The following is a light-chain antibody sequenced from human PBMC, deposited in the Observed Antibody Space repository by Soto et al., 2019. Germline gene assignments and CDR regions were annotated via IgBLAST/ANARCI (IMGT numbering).Light chain of an antibody. V-gene: IGKV1-5*03. CDR1: EDTGVW. CDR2: MAS. J-gene: IGKJ2*03. Sequence: DIQMTQSPSTLSASVGDRVTITCRASEDTGVWLAWYQQKPGKAPRLLIYMASNLEDGVPPRFSGSGSGTDFTLTISDLQPDDFATYYCQQYFDPSPYSFGQGTKLE. CDR3: QQYFDPSPYS.